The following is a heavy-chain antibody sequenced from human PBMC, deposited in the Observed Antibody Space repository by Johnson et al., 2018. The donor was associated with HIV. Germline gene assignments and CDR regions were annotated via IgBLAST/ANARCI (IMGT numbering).Heavy chain of an antibody. Sequence: QVQLVESGGGVVQPGGSLRLSCAASGFTFSSYGMHWVRQAPGKGLEWVAFIGFDGTKSYYADSVKGRFTISRDNSKNTLYLQMNSLRAEDTAVYYCAKGWGAFDIWGQGTMVTVSS. CDR1: GFTFSSYG. CDR2: IGFDGTKS. J-gene: IGHJ3*02. V-gene: IGHV3-30*02. CDR3: AKGWGAFDI. D-gene: IGHD3-16*01.